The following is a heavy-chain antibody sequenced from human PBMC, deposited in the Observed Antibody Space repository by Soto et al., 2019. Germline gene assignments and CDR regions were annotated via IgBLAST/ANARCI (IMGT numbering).Heavy chain of an antibody. CDR1: GFTFSTYP. CDR2: ISSDGRDK. J-gene: IGHJ4*02. D-gene: IGHD6-13*01. Sequence: GGSLRLSCAASGFTFSTYPFHWVRQAPGKGLEWVAVISSDGRDKYYADSVKGRFTISRDNSKNTLYLQMNSLRPEDTALYYCARDRDVAAAAYFFDYWGQGTLVTVSS. V-gene: IGHV3-30*04. CDR3: ARDRDVAAAAYFFDY.